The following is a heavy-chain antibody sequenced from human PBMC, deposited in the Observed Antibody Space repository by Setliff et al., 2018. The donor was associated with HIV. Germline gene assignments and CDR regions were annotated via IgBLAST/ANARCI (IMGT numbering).Heavy chain of an antibody. CDR2: ISGYNGNT. CDR3: ARVPYRSAWFSGGHDAFDV. V-gene: IGHV1-18*01. CDR1: GYTFSRYG. J-gene: IGHJ3*01. Sequence: GASVKVSCKASGYTFSRYGTSWVRQAPGQGLEWMGWISGYNGNTKYVQKFQGRVTMTTDTSTSTVYMELRSLRSDDTAVYYCARVPYRSAWFSGGHDAFDVWGQGTMVTVSS. D-gene: IGHD6-19*01.